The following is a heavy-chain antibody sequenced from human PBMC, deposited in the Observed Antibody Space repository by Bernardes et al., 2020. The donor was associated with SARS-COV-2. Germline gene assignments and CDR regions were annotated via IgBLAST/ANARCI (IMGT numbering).Heavy chain of an antibody. CDR3: ARNLKPGYSSSCPLYY. V-gene: IGHV3-33*01. Sequence: GGSLRLSCAASGFTFSSYGMHWVRQAPGKGLEWVAVIWYDGSNKYYADSVKGRFTISRDNSKNTLYLQMNSLRAEDTAVYYCARNLKPGYSSSCPLYYWGQGTLVTVSS. J-gene: IGHJ4*02. CDR2: IWYDGSNK. D-gene: IGHD6-13*01. CDR1: GFTFSSYG.